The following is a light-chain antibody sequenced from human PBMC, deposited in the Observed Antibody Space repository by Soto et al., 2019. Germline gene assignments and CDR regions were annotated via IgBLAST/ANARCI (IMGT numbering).Light chain of an antibody. CDR2: GVS. V-gene: IGLV2-11*01. CDR3: CSYAGSYTWV. CDR1: SSDVGGYNY. Sequence: QSALTQPRSVSGSPGQSVTFSCTGTSSDVGGYNYVSWYQQHPGKAPKLMIYGVSKRPSGVPDRFSGSKSGNTASLTISGLQAEDEADYYCCSYAGSYTWVFGGGTKLTVL. J-gene: IGLJ3*02.